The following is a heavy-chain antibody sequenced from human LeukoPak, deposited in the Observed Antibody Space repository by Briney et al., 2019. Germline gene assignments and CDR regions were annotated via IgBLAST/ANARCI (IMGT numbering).Heavy chain of an antibody. J-gene: IGHJ4*02. Sequence: TGGSLRLSCAASGFTFSSYAMSWVRQAPGKGLEWVSYISSSGSTIYYADSVKGRFTISRDNAKNSLYLQMNSLRAEDTAVYYCAKMVRYYDFWSGFLDLDYWGQGALVTVSS. CDR3: AKMVRYYDFWSGFLDLDY. CDR1: GFTFSSYA. D-gene: IGHD3-3*01. V-gene: IGHV3-48*04. CDR2: ISSSGSTI.